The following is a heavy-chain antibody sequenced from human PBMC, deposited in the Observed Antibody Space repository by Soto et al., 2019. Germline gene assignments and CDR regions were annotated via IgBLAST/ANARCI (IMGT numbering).Heavy chain of an antibody. Sequence: GGSLRLSCSASGFTFSSYSTHCVRQAPGKGLEYVSVMSSNGGSTSYADSVKGRFTISRDNSKNTLYLQMSSVRAEDTAVYYCVKDASHQQLAIDYWGQGTLVPVSS. CDR1: GFTFSSYS. CDR3: VKDASHQQLAIDY. CDR2: MSSNGGST. J-gene: IGHJ4*02. V-gene: IGHV3-64D*06. D-gene: IGHD6-13*01.